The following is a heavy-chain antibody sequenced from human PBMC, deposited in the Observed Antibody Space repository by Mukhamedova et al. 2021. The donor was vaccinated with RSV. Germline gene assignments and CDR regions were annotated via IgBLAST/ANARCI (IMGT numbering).Heavy chain of an antibody. Sequence: VRQPPGKGLVWVSRINSDGRNTSYADSVKGRFTISRDNTKSTLFLEMTRLTAEDTAVYYCARGVYDYVWGSYRFLDYWGQGTLV. CDR3: ARGVYDYVWGSYRFLDY. D-gene: IGHD3-16*02. CDR2: INSDGRNT. J-gene: IGHJ4*02. V-gene: IGHV3-74*01.